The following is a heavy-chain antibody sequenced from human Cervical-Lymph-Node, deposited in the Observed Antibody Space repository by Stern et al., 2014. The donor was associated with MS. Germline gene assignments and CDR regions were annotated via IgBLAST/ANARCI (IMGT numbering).Heavy chain of an antibody. J-gene: IGHJ3*02. D-gene: IGHD6-6*01. CDR3: ARSITSMTKGDGFDI. Sequence: QVQLGQSGAEVKKPGASVRVSCKASGYTFTSFGITWVRQAPGQGLEFLGWISVYNGNTNYAQNLQGRVTVTPDTSTSTAYMDLRSLRSDDTAVYYCARSITSMTKGDGFDIWGQGTVVSVSS. CDR2: ISVYNGNT. CDR1: GYTFTSFG. V-gene: IGHV1-18*01.